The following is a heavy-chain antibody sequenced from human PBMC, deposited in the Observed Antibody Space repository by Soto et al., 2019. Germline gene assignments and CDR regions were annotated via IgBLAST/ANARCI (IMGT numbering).Heavy chain of an antibody. Sequence: GGSLRLSCAASGFTFSSYGMHWVRQAPGKGLEWVAVIWYDGSNKYYADSVKGRFTISRDNSKNTLYLQMNSLRAKDTAVYYCAKRSYYDSSGSFDYWGQGTLVTVSS. D-gene: IGHD3-22*01. CDR2: IWYDGSNK. CDR1: GFTFSSYG. J-gene: IGHJ4*02. V-gene: IGHV3-33*06. CDR3: AKRSYYDSSGSFDY.